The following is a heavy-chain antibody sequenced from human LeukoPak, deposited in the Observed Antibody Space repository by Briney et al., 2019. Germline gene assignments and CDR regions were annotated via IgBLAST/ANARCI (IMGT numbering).Heavy chain of an antibody. CDR1: GFTFDDYA. V-gene: IGHV3-43D*03. CDR2: ISWDGGST. J-gene: IGHJ4*02. D-gene: IGHD5-12*01. Sequence: GGSLRLSCAASGFTFDDYAMHWVRQAPGKGLEWVSLISWDGGSTYYADSVKGRFTISRDNGKNSVYLEMSSLRAEDTAVYYCATLPLASEGDYWGLGTLVTVSS. CDR3: ATLPLASEGDY.